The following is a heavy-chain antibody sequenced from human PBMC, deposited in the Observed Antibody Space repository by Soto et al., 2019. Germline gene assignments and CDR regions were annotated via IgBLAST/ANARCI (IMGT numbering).Heavy chain of an antibody. Sequence: EEQLVESGGGLVQPGGSLRLSCAASGFTFSSYAMNWVRQAPGKGLEWISYISTSSRAIHYADSVKGRFTISRDNVKNSLYLQMNSLRDEDTAVYYCARDRGYCNGGSCYYMDVWGKGTTGTVSS. CDR2: ISTSSRAI. D-gene: IGHD2-15*01. J-gene: IGHJ6*03. CDR1: GFTFSSYA. V-gene: IGHV3-48*02. CDR3: ARDRGYCNGGSCYYMDV.